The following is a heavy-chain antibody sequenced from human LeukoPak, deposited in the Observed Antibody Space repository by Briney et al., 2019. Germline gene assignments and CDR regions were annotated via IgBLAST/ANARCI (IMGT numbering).Heavy chain of an antibody. CDR2: VCHDGSNR. V-gene: IGHV3-33*01. D-gene: IGHD3-10*01. CDR1: GFTFSSYA. Sequence: GTSLRLSCTAPGFTFSSYAIHWIRQAPGKGLEWVALVCHDGSNRYYSEAVKGRFTISRDNSKNTVYLQINSLRAEDTAVYYCARELFGSGSCPDYWGQGTRVTVSS. J-gene: IGHJ4*02. CDR3: ARELFGSGSCPDY.